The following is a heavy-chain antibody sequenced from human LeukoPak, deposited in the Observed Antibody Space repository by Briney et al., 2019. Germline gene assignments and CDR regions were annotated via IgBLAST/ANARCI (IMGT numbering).Heavy chain of an antibody. J-gene: IGHJ2*01. CDR2: IYHSGST. D-gene: IGHD6-13*01. Sequence: PSETLSPTCAVSGYSVSSGYYWGWIRQPPGKGLEWIGSIYHSGSTYYNPSLKSRVTISVDTSKNQFSLKLSSVTAAVTAEYNCARHREIAAGGHRYWYLDLWGRGTLVTVSS. CDR3: ARHREIAAGGHRYWYLDL. CDR1: GYSVSSGYY. V-gene: IGHV4-38-2*01.